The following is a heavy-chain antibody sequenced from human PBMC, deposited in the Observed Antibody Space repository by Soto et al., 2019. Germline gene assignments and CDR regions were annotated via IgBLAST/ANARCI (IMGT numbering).Heavy chain of an antibody. CDR1: GGTFSSYA. J-gene: IGHJ6*02. D-gene: IGHD2-2*01. Sequence: SVKVSCKASGGTFSSYAISWVRQAPGQGLEWMGGIIPIFGTANYAQKFQGRVTITADKSTSTAYMELSSLRAEDTAVYYCASLGPDCSSTSCPRYYYYYGMDVWGQGTTVTVSS. V-gene: IGHV1-69*06. CDR2: IIPIFGTA. CDR3: ASLGPDCSSTSCPRYYYYYGMDV.